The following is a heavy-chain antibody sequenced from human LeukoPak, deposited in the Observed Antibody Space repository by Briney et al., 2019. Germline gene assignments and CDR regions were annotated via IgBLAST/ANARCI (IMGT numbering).Heavy chain of an antibody. V-gene: IGHV3-21*01. Sequence: GGSLRLSCAASGLTFSSSGMNWVRQAPGKGLEWVSFIDSSSAYIYYADSVKGRFTISRDNAKNSLYLQMNSLRAEDTAVNYCARDTSQSNTVTYFDYWGQGTLVTVSS. D-gene: IGHD4-11*01. J-gene: IGHJ4*02. CDR3: ARDTSQSNTVTYFDY. CDR2: IDSSSAYI. CDR1: GLTFSSSG.